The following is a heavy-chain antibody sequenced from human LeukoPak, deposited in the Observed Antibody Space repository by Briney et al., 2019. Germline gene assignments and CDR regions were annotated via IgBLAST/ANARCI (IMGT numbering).Heavy chain of an antibody. Sequence: PGGSLRLSCAASGFTFSSYAMSWVRLAPGKGLEWVSGISGSGVGTYYADSVRGRFTISRDNSKNTLYLQMNSLRVEDTAVYYCAKVDRLAVGYWGQGTLVTVSS. V-gene: IGHV3-23*01. CDR3: AKVDRLAVGY. D-gene: IGHD6-19*01. J-gene: IGHJ4*02. CDR1: GFTFSSYA. CDR2: ISGSGVGT.